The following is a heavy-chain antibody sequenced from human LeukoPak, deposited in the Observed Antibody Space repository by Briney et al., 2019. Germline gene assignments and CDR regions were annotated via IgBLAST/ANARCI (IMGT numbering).Heavy chain of an antibody. CDR2: INPNSGGT. D-gene: IGHD3-3*01. J-gene: IGHJ6*02. CDR3: AREGRASHYDFWSGYYHNYYYYGMDV. V-gene: IGHV1-2*06. CDR1: GYTFTGYY. Sequence: ASVKVSCKASGYTFTGYYMHWVRQAPGQGLEWMGRINPNSGGTNYAQKFQGRVTMTRDTSISTAYMELSRLRSDDTAVYYCAREGRASHYDFWSGYYHNYYYYGMDVWGRGTTVTVSS.